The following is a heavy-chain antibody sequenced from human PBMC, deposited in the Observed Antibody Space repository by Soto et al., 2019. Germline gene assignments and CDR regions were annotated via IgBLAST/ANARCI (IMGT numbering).Heavy chain of an antibody. V-gene: IGHV4-59*01. D-gene: IGHD3-22*01. Sequence: PSETLSLTCTVSGGSISSYYWSWIRQPPGKGLEWIGYIYYSGSTNYNPSLKSRVTISVDTSKNQFSLKLSSVAAADTAVYYCAGGGGGLRYYYDSSGYSPFDYWGQGTLVTVSS. CDR1: GGSISSYY. CDR2: IYYSGST. CDR3: AGGGGGLRYYYDSSGYSPFDY. J-gene: IGHJ4*02.